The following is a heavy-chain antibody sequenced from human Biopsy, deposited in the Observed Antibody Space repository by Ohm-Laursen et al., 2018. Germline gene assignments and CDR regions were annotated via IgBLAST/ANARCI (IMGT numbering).Heavy chain of an antibody. D-gene: IGHD3-10*01. CDR1: GGSLSSGSYF. CDR3: ARDWSSGRYLEY. J-gene: IGHJ4*02. Sequence: SQTLSLTCTVSGGSLSSGSYFWTWIRQHPEKGLEWIGYIHNSGNTYYNPSLKSRVMISIDVSKDQFSLKLSSVTPADTAVYCCARDWSSGRYLEYWGQGSQVTVSS. CDR2: IHNSGNT. V-gene: IGHV4-31*03.